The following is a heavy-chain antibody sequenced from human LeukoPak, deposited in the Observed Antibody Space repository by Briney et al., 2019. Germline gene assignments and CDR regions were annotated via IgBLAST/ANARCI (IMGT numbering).Heavy chain of an antibody. CDR2: IRYDGSNK. CDR1: GFPFSSYW. D-gene: IGHD1-14*01. CDR3: AKDLPVGGAFDI. J-gene: IGHJ3*02. V-gene: IGHV3-30*02. Sequence: GSLRLSCAASGFPFSSYWMSWVRQAPGKGLEWVAFIRYDGSNKYYADSVKGRFTISRDNSKNTLYLQMNSLRAEDTAVYYCAKDLPVGGAFDIWGQGTMVTVSS.